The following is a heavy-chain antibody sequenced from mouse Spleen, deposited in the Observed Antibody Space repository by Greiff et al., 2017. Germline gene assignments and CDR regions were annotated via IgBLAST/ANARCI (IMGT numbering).Heavy chain of an antibody. CDR2: ISSGGSYT. Sequence: DVKLVESGGGLVKPGGSLKLSCAASGFTFSSYAMSWVRQTPEKRLEWVATISSGGSYTYYPDSVKGRFTISRDNAKNTLYLQMSSLRSEDTAMYYCARPPSLHYFDYWGQGTTLTVSS. CDR1: GFTFSSYA. CDR3: ARPPSLHYFDY. D-gene: IGHD6-2*01. V-gene: IGHV5-9-1*01. J-gene: IGHJ2*01.